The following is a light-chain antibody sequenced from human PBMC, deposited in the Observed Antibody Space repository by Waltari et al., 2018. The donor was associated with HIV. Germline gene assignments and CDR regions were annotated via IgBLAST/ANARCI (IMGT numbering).Light chain of an antibody. V-gene: IGKV1-8*01. J-gene: IGKJ1*01. CDR1: RDIDTH. Sequence: ATRRTQSPPSVSAATGDTVNITCRASRDIDTHLAWYQHKPGSAPHLLIYGASTLQKGVPARFNGSGSGTSFSLTVTCLQSEDFATYFCPQYHDSPRTFGLGTTV. CDR3: PQYHDSPRT. CDR2: GAS.